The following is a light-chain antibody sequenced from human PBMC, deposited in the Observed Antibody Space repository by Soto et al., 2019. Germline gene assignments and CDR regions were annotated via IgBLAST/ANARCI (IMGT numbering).Light chain of an antibody. CDR1: QSISSW. Sequence: DIQMTQSPSTLSATGGDRVTITCRASQSISSWLAWYQQKPGKAPKLLIYKASSLESGVPSRFSVSGSGTEFTLTISSLQPDDFATYYCQQYNSYLYTFGQGTKLEIK. J-gene: IGKJ2*01. CDR3: QQYNSYLYT. V-gene: IGKV1-5*03. CDR2: KAS.